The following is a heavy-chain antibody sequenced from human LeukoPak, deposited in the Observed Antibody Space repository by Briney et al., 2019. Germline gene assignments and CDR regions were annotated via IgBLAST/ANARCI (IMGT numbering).Heavy chain of an antibody. J-gene: IGHJ3*02. D-gene: IGHD1-26*01. V-gene: IGHV4-59*01. Sequence: IPSETLSLTCTVSGGSISSYYWSWIRQPPGKGLEWIGYIYYSGSTNYNPSLKSRVTISVDTSKNQFSLKLNSVTAADTAVYYCARTSGSYLEIAFDIWGQGTMVTVSS. CDR1: GGSISSYY. CDR2: IYYSGST. CDR3: ARTSGSYLEIAFDI.